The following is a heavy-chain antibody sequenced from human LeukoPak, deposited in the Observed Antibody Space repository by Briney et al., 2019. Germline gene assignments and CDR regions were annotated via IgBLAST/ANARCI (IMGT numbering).Heavy chain of an antibody. D-gene: IGHD3-10*01. V-gene: IGHV1-8*01. Sequence: ASVKVSCKASGYTFTSYDINWVRQATGQGLEWMGWMNPNSGNTGYAQKFQGRVTMTRNTSISTAYMELSSLRSEDTAVYYCARVHNVLLWFGELSPYNWFDPWGQGTLVTVSS. CDR3: ARVHNVLLWFGELSPYNWFDP. CDR2: MNPNSGNT. CDR1: GYTFTSYD. J-gene: IGHJ5*02.